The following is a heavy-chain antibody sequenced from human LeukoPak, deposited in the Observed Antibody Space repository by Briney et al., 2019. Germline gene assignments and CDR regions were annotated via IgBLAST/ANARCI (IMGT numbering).Heavy chain of an antibody. CDR3: AREKAGTFDY. Sequence: GGSLRLSCAASGFIDSSNYMSWVRQAPGKGLEWVSVIYSGGSTYYADSVKGRFTISRDNSKNTLYLQMNSLRAEDTAVYYCAREKAGTFDYWGQGTLVTVSS. CDR2: IYSGGST. D-gene: IGHD6-13*01. J-gene: IGHJ4*02. CDR1: GFIDSSNY. V-gene: IGHV3-53*01.